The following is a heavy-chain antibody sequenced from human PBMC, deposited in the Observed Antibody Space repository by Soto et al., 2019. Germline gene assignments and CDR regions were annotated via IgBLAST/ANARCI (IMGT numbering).Heavy chain of an antibody. J-gene: IGHJ6*03. CDR3: TRVRSYDILTGYYMTGYYYYYMDV. CDR2: IRSKAYGGTT. CDR1: GFTFGDYA. V-gene: IGHV3-49*03. Sequence: GGSLRRSCTASGFTFGDYAMSWFRQAPGKGLEWVGFIRSKAYGGTTEYAASVKGRFTISRDDSKSIAYLQMNSLKTEDTAVYYCTRVRSYDILTGYYMTGYYYYYMDVWGKGTTVTVSS. D-gene: IGHD3-9*01.